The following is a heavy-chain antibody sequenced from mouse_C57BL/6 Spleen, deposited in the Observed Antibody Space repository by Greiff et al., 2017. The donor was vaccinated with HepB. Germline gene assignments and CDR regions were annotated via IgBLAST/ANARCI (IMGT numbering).Heavy chain of an antibody. D-gene: IGHD3-2*02. J-gene: IGHJ4*01. V-gene: IGHV2-2*01. CDR2: IWSGGST. CDR1: GFSLTSYG. Sequence: VKLMESGPGLVQPSQSLSITCTVSGFSLTSYGVHWVRQSPGKGLEWLGVIWSGGSTDYNAAFISRLSISKDNSKSQVFFKMNSLQADDTAIYYCARKGAAQAYYAMDYWGQGTSVTVSS. CDR3: ARKGAAQAYYAMDY.